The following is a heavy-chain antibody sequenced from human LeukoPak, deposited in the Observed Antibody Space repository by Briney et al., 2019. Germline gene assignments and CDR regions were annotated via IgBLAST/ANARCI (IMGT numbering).Heavy chain of an antibody. D-gene: IGHD3-22*01. CDR3: VRRAYYDSSGYHPTSGYFVP. J-gene: IGHJ2*01. CDR1: GGSMFNYY. V-gene: IGHV4-4*08. Sequence: SETLSLTCTVSGGSMFNYYWNWIRQPPGKGLEGIGYVYVDGMSNYSASFRSRGTIFIAPSKNQFFLRLTSLTAADQAIFYFVRRAYYDSSGYHPTSGYFVPWGRGTL. CDR2: VYVDGMS.